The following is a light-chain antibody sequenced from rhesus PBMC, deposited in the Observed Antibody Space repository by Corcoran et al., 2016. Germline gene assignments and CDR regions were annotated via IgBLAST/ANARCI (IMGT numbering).Light chain of an antibody. V-gene: IGKV3-42*03. Sequence: EIVMTQSLATLTLSPGERATLSCRASQSVSSNLAWYQPRPGQAPSLLIAGASSRAPGIPARVSGRGSGTDFTLTLSGLEPEDFAVYYCPQYTNWPLTFGEGTKVEI. CDR1: QSVSSN. CDR3: PQYTNWPLT. J-gene: IGKJ4*01. CDR2: GAS.